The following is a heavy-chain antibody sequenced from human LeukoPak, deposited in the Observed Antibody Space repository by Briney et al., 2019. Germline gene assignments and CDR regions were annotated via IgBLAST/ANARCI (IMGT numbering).Heavy chain of an antibody. Sequence: SETLSLICAVYGGSFSGYYWSWIRQPPGKGLEWIGEINHSGSTNYNPSLKSRVTISVDTSKNQFSLKLSSVTAADTAVYYCARDRYYGSGSYYNPRRGYFDYWGQGTLVTVSS. CDR3: ARDRYYGSGSYYNPRRGYFDY. CDR2: INHSGST. D-gene: IGHD3-10*01. CDR1: GGSFSGYY. V-gene: IGHV4-34*01. J-gene: IGHJ4*02.